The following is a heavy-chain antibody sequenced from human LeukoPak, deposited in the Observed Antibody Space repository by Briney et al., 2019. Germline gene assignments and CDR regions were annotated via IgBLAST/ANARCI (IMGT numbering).Heavy chain of an antibody. D-gene: IGHD7-27*01. CDR3: ARDRQKLGTEVDY. CDR2: INPNSGGT. V-gene: IGHV1-2*02. CDR1: GYTFTCYY. J-gene: IGHJ4*02. Sequence: ASVKVSCKASGYTFTCYYMHWVRQAPGQGLEWMGWINPNSGGTNYAQKFQGRVTMTRDTSISTAYMELSRLRSDDTAVYYCARDRQKLGTEVDYWGQGTLVTVSS.